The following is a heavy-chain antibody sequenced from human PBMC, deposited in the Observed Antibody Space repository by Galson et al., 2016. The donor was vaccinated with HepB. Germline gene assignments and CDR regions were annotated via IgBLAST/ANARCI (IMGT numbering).Heavy chain of an antibody. CDR1: GFSFSSYW. Sequence: SLRLSCAASGFSFSSYWMTWVRQAPGKGLEWVANIKGDGSQRYHVDSVKGRFSISRDNAKDSLYLQMDALRADDTAMYYCVREPRPGAYYYDYGGQGTLVTVSS. CDR3: VREPRPGAYYYDY. V-gene: IGHV3-7*01. CDR2: IKGDGSQR. D-gene: IGHD2-2*01. J-gene: IGHJ4*02.